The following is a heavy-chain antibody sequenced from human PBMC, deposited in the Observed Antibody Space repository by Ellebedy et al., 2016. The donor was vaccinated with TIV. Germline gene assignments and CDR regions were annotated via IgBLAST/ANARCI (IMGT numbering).Heavy chain of an antibody. J-gene: IGHJ5*02. V-gene: IGHV4-59*01. Sequence: SETLSLXXTVSGGSLSGFHWSWIRQTPGKGLEWIGYISYSGVTSYNPSLKSRVIISVDTSKNQFSLNLSSVTDADTAVYYCAKLGNPAQAAAATGSWGQGTLVTVSS. CDR2: ISYSGVT. D-gene: IGHD6-13*01. CDR3: AKLGNPAQAAAATGS. CDR1: GGSLSGFH.